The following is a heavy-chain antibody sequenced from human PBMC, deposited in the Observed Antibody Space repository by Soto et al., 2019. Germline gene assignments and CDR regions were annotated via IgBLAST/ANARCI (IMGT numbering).Heavy chain of an antibody. CDR3: ASEGGRETTLIDY. V-gene: IGHV3-23*01. CDR1: GFTFSSYA. J-gene: IGHJ4*02. CDR2: ISGSGGST. D-gene: IGHD4-4*01. Sequence: EVQLLETGGGLVQPGGSLRLSCAASGFTFSSYAMSWVRQAPGKGLEWVSAISGSGGSTYYADSVKGRFTISRDNSKNTLYLQMNSLRAEDTAVYYCASEGGRETTLIDYWGQGTLVTVSS.